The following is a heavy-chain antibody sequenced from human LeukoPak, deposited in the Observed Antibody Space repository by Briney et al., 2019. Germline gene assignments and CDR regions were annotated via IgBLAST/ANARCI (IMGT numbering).Heavy chain of an antibody. V-gene: IGHV4-34*01. CDR2: INHSGST. CDR3: ARHAREEVRMDY. Sequence: SETLSLTCAVYGGSLSGYYWSWIRQPPGKGLEWIGEINHSGSTNYNPSLKSRVTISVDTSKNQFSLKLSSVTAADTAVYYCARHAREEVRMDYWGQGTLVTVSS. CDR1: GGSLSGYY. D-gene: IGHD3-10*01. J-gene: IGHJ4*02.